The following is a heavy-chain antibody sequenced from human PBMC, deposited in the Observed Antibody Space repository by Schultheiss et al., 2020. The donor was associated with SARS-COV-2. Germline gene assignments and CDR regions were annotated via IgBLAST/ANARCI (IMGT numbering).Heavy chain of an antibody. D-gene: IGHD2-2*01. Sequence: GESLKISCAASGFTFSSYAMHWVRQAPGKGLEWVAVISYDGSNKYYADSVKGRFTISRDNSKNTLYLQMNSLRAEDTAVYYCARDPQDEYQLPSYYFDYWGQGTLVTVSS. J-gene: IGHJ4*02. CDR1: GFTFSSYA. V-gene: IGHV3-30*04. CDR2: ISYDGSNK. CDR3: ARDPQDEYQLPSYYFDY.